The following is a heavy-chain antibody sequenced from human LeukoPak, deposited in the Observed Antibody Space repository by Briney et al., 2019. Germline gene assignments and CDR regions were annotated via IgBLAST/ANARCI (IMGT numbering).Heavy chain of an antibody. CDR3: AKAWFGELLLFDY. V-gene: IGHV3-23*01. Sequence: GGSLRLSCAASGFTFSSYAMSWVRQAPGKGLERVSAISGSGGSTYYADSVKGRFTISRDNSKNTLYLQMNSLRAEDTAVYYCAKAWFGELLLFDYWGQGTLVTVSS. D-gene: IGHD1-26*01. CDR2: ISGSGGST. J-gene: IGHJ4*02. CDR1: GFTFSSYA.